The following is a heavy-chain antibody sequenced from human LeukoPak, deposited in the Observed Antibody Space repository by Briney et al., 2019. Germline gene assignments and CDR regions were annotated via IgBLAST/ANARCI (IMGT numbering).Heavy chain of an antibody. D-gene: IGHD3-22*01. Sequence: PSETPSLTCAVYGGSFSGYYWSWIRQPPGKGLEWIGEINHSGSTNYNPSLKSRVTISVDTSKNQFSLKLSSVTAADTAVYYCAREGYYDSSGAFDYWGQGTLVTVSS. CDR3: AREGYYDSSGAFDY. V-gene: IGHV4-34*01. CDR1: GGSFSGYY. J-gene: IGHJ4*02. CDR2: INHSGST.